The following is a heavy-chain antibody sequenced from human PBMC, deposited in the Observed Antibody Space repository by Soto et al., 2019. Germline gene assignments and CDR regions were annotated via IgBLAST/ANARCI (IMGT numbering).Heavy chain of an antibody. J-gene: IGHJ4*02. V-gene: IGHV3-21*01. Sequence: GGSLRLSCAASGFTFRDYAMNWVRQAPGKGLEWVSDISGNGGGERYADSVKGRFTISRDNAKNSLYLQMNSLRAEDTAVYYCARGPDTAMVYYWGQGTLVTVSS. CDR3: ARGPDTAMVYY. CDR2: ISGNGGGE. D-gene: IGHD5-18*01. CDR1: GFTFRDYA.